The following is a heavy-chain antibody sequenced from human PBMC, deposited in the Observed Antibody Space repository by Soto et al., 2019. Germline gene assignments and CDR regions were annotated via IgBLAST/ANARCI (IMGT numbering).Heavy chain of an antibody. CDR3: ARIPATVTTSGPSRYYYYGMDV. CDR1: GFSLSNARMG. D-gene: IGHD4-17*01. Sequence: SGPTLVNPTETLTLTCTVSGFSLSNARMGVSWIRQPPGKALEWLAHIFSNDEKSYSTSLKSRLTISKDTSKSQVVLTMTNMDPVDTATYYCARIPATVTTSGPSRYYYYGMDVWGQGTTVTVSS. V-gene: IGHV2-26*01. CDR2: IFSNDEK. J-gene: IGHJ6*02.